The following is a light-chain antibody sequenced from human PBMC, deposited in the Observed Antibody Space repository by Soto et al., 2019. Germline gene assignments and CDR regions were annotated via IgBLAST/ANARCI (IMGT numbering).Light chain of an antibody. CDR3: VAWDDSLNGWV. Sequence: QSVLTQSPSASGTPGQRVTISCSGSSSNIGSHTVSWYQHLPGTAPKLLIYSNNQRPSGVPDRFSGSKSGTSASLAVSGLQSEDDADYYCVAWDDSLNGWVFGGGTQLTVL. CDR2: SNN. CDR1: SSNIGSHT. V-gene: IGLV1-44*01. J-gene: IGLJ3*02.